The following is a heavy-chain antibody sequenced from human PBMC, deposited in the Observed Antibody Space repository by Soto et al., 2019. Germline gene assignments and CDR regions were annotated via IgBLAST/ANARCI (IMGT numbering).Heavy chain of an antibody. Sequence: SGPTLVNPTQTLTLTCTFSGFSLNTVGMCVSWIRRPPGKALEWLALIDWGDDKYYSASLKTGLTISKDTSKNQVVLTMTNMDPVDTGTYYCARVLTAGAYFYYPMDVWGQGTTVTVSS. D-gene: IGHD6-13*01. CDR2: IDWGDDK. V-gene: IGHV2-70*01. CDR1: GFSLNTVGMC. CDR3: ARVLTAGAYFYYPMDV. J-gene: IGHJ6*02.